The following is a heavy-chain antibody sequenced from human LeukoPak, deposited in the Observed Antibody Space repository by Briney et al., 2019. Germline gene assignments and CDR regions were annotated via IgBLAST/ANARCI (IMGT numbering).Heavy chain of an antibody. CDR3: ATDCSSSSCLQSDH. CDR2: ITSSSSKK. J-gene: IGHJ4*02. CDR1: GFTLTTYE. Sequence: GGALRLSCVASGFTLTTYEMIWVRQAPGKGLEWVSYITSSSSKKYYADSVEGRFTISRDNAKNSLYLQMNSLRAEDTAVYYCATDCSSSSCLQSDHWGQGTLVTVSS. V-gene: IGHV3-48*03. D-gene: IGHD2-2*01.